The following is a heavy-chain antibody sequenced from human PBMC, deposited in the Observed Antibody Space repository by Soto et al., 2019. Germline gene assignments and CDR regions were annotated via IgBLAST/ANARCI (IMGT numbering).Heavy chain of an antibody. CDR1: GFTFSSYS. CDR2: VSNGGSYT. J-gene: IGHJ6*03. CDR3: ARDWDHMDV. D-gene: IGHD1-26*01. Sequence: EVQLVESGGGLVKPGESLRLSCVGSGFTFSSYSFNWVRQAPGKGLEWVSSVSNGGSYTYYADSVKGRFTISRDNAKNSAFLRMNSLRGEDTAVYYCARDWDHMDVWGNGTTVTVS. V-gene: IGHV3-21*01.